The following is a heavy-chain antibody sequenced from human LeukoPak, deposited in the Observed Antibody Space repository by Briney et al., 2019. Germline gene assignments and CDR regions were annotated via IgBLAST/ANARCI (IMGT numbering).Heavy chain of an antibody. D-gene: IGHD1-20*01. Sequence: PSETLSLTCTVSGGSISSGGYYWSWIRQHPGKGLKWIGYIYYSGSTYYNPSLKSRVTISVDTSKNQFSLKLSSVTAADTAVYYCARGYRYNWNGEFDYWGQGTLVTVSS. V-gene: IGHV4-31*03. CDR3: ARGYRYNWNGEFDY. CDR2: IYYSGST. J-gene: IGHJ4*02. CDR1: GGSISSGGYY.